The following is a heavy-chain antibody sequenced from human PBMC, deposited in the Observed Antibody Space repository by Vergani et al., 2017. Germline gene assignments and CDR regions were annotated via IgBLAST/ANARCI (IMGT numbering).Heavy chain of an antibody. CDR1: GFTFQAFA. V-gene: IGHV3-9*01. D-gene: IGHD3-16*01. CDR3: VKDNDYDADGPFDL. Sequence: VEAGGGLVHPGGSLRLSCTASGFTFQAFAFHWVRQVSGRGLEWVSGIDRNYGVKNGNSFEGRFSISRDNAKKAVFLQMNNLRHEDTALYFFVKDNDYDADGPFDLWGRGTLVTVSS. J-gene: IGHJ2*01. CDR2: IDRNYGVK.